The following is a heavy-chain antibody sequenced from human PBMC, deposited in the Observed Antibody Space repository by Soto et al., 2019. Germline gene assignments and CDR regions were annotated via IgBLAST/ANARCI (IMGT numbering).Heavy chain of an antibody. CDR3: ATDHPYYYCSGSYYKECCAFDI. Sequence: QVKLQESGPGLVKPSETLSLTCTVSGGSISSYYWSWIRQPPGKGLEWLGYIYYSGSNNYNPSIKSRVTISVGTSKNQFSLKLSSVTASYTALYYCATDHPYYYCSGSYYKECCAFDIWGQGTMVTVSS. J-gene: IGHJ3*02. CDR2: IYYSGSN. V-gene: IGHV4-59*01. D-gene: IGHD3-10*01. CDR1: GGSISSYY.